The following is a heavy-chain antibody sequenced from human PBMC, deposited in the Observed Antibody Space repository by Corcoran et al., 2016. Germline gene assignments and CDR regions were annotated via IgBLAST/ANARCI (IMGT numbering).Heavy chain of an antibody. CDR2: IYPGDSDT. CDR3: ARRGPVELACYSSAGIDV. D-gene: IGHD3-10*01. J-gene: IGHJ6*02. Sequence: EVQLVQSGAEVKKPGESLKISCKGSGYSFTSYWIGWVRQMPGKGLEWRGIIYPGDSDTRYSPSFQGQVTISADKSISTAYLQWRSLKASDTAIYYCARRGPVELACYSSAGIDVWGQGTTVTVSS. V-gene: IGHV5-51*01. CDR1: GYSFTSYW.